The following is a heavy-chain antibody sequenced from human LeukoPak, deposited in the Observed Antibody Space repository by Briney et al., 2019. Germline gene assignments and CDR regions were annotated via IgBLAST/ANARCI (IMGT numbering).Heavy chain of an antibody. V-gene: IGHV1-69*13. CDR1: GGTFSSYA. J-gene: IGHJ4*02. CDR2: IIPIFGTA. CDR3: ARAPYHDYGDYGFFDY. Sequence: GASAKVSCKASGGTFSSYAISWVRQAPGQGPEWMGGIIPIFGTANYAQKFQGRVTITADESTSTAYMELSSLRSEDTAVYYCARAPYHDYGDYGFFDYWGQGTLVTVSS. D-gene: IGHD4-17*01.